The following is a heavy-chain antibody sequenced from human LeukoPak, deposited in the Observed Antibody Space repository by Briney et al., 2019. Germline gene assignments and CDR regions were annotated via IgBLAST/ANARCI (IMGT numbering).Heavy chain of an antibody. CDR1: GFTFYDYA. CDR3: ARAFGWSRDLPHAFDI. D-gene: IGHD2-15*01. CDR2: ISWNSGSI. J-gene: IGHJ3*02. Sequence: GGSLRLSCAASGFTFYDYAMHWGRQAPGKGLEGVSGISWNSGSIGYADSVKGRFTISRDNAKNSLYLQMNSLRAEDTALYYCARAFGWSRDLPHAFDIWGQGTMVTVSS. V-gene: IGHV3-9*01.